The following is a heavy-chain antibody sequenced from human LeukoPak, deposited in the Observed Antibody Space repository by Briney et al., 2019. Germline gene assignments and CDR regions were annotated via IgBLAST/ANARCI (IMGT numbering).Heavy chain of an antibody. CDR1: GFTISNSW. V-gene: IGHV3-7*05. CDR2: IRQDGSEK. J-gene: IGHJ5*02. Sequence: GGSLRLSCEGSGFTISNSWMSWVRQAPGKGLEWVANIRQDGSEKYYVDSVKGQFTISRDNAKNSLYLQMNSLRAEDTAVYFCAKDSTASGSLTLNWFDPWGQGTLVTVSS. D-gene: IGHD3-10*01. CDR3: AKDSTASGSLTLNWFDP.